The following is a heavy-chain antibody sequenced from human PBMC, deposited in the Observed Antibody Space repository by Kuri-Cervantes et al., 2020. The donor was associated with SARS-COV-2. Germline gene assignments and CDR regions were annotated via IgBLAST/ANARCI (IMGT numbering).Heavy chain of an antibody. D-gene: IGHD3-22*01. CDR1: GGSISSYY. CDR3: ARLPRLFIWFDP. J-gene: IGHJ5*02. Sequence: ESLKISCTVSGGSISSYYWSWIRQPPGKGLEWIGYIYYSGSTNYNPSLKSRVTISVDTSKNQFSLKLSSVTAADTAVYYCARLPRLFIWFDPWGQGTLVTVSS. V-gene: IGHV4-59*08. CDR2: IYYSGST.